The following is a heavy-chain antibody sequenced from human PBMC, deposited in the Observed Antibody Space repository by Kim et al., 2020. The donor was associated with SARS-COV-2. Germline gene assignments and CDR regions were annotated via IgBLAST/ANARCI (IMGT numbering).Heavy chain of an antibody. D-gene: IGHD3-16*01. J-gene: IGHJ5*02. CDR3: ARDWAPGMNWFDP. Sequence: YAQKFQGRVTMTRDTSTRTVYMELSGLTSEDTAVYYCARDWAPGMNWFDPWGQGTLVTVSS. V-gene: IGHV1-46*01.